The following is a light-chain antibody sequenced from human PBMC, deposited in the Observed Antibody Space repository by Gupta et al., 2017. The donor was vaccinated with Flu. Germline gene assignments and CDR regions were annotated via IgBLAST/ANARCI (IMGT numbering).Light chain of an antibody. V-gene: IGLV2-14*01. J-gene: IGLJ1*01. CDR2: EVR. Sequence: ISCTGTRGDIGDYKYVSWYQQYPGKAPKLIIYEVRNRPSRGSSRFSGSKAGNTASLTIYGLQDEDEADYFCSPYATKDTLVFGNGTTVT. CDR1: RGDIGDYKY. CDR3: SPYATKDTLV.